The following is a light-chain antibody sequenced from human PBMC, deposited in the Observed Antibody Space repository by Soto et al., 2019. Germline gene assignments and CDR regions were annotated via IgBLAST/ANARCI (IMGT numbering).Light chain of an antibody. CDR2: GAS. CDR1: QSVTSSY. J-gene: IGKJ1*01. V-gene: IGKV3-20*01. Sequence: EIVLTQSPGTLSLSPGEGATLSCRASQSVTSSYLAWYQQKPGQAPRLLIYGASIRATGIPDRCSGSGSGTDFTLTISRLEPEDFAVYYCQQYGSSRTFGQGTKVEIK. CDR3: QQYGSSRT.